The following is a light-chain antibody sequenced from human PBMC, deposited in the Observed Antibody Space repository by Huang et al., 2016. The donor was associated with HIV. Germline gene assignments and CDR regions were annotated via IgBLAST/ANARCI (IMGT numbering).Light chain of an antibody. CDR1: QNIGGS. J-gene: IGKJ4*01. CDR3: QQYNDWSAVT. Sequence: EIVMTQSPATLSVSPGERATLSCRASQNIGGSLAWYHKKPVQAPRLLIYEASTRATGIPARFSGSESGTYLTLTISSLQSEDFAVYYCQQYNDWSAVTFGGGTKVEI. CDR2: EAS. V-gene: IGKV3-15*01.